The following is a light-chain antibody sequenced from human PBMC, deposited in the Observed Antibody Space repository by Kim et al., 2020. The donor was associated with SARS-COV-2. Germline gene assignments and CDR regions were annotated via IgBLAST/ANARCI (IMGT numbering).Light chain of an antibody. V-gene: IGKV1-5*01. CDR1: QSISSW. Sequence: ASVGDRVTITCRASQSISSWLAWYQQKPGKAPKLLIYDASSLESGVPSRFSGSGSGTEFTHTISSLQPDDFATYYCQQYNSYSGTFGQGTKVDIK. CDR3: QQYNSYSGT. CDR2: DAS. J-gene: IGKJ1*01.